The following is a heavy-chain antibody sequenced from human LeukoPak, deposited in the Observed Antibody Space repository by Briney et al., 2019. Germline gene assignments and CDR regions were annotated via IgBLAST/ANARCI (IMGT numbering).Heavy chain of an antibody. Sequence: GGSLRLSCAASGFTFSSYGMHWVRQAPGKGLEWVAFIRYDGSNKYYADSVKGRFTISRDNSKNSLYLQMNSLRAEDTAVYYCARDMGELLYYYYYYMDVWGKGTTVTVSS. CDR3: ARDMGELLYYYYYYMDV. CDR2: IRYDGSNK. CDR1: GFTFSSYG. V-gene: IGHV3-30*02. D-gene: IGHD1-26*01. J-gene: IGHJ6*03.